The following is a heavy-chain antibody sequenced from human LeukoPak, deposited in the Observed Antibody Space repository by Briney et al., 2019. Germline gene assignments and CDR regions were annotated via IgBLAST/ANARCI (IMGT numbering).Heavy chain of an antibody. CDR1: GFTFSSYA. CDR3: ADRFGELFFFYYDMDV. CDR2: ISGSGGST. J-gene: IGHJ6*02. Sequence: PGGSLRLSCAASGFTFSSYAMSWVRQAPGKGLEWVSAISGSGGSTYYADSVKGRFTISRDNSKNTLYLQMNSLRAEDTAVYYCADRFGELFFFYYDMDVWGQGTTVTVSS. D-gene: IGHD3-10*01. V-gene: IGHV3-23*01.